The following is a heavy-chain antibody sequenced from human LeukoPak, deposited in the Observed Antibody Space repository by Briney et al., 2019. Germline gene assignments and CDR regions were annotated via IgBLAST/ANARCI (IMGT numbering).Heavy chain of an antibody. D-gene: IGHD3-22*01. CDR1: GGSISSYY. CDR2: IYYSGST. V-gene: IGHV4-59*01. J-gene: IGHJ5*02. CDR3: ARVRAMIGSWFDP. Sequence: PSETLSLTCTVSGGSISSYYWSWIRQPPGKGLEWIGYIYYSGSTNYSPSLKSRVTISVDTSKNQFSLKLSSVTAADTAVYYCARVRAMIGSWFDPWGQGTLVTVSS.